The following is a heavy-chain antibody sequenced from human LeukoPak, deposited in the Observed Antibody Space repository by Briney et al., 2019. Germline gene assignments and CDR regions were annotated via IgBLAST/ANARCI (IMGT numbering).Heavy chain of an antibody. V-gene: IGHV3-23*01. D-gene: IGHD2-15*01. J-gene: IGHJ4*02. CDR2: IRDSGRGT. CDR3: AKKGPDVEDLDY. CDR1: GFTFSSYG. Sequence: PGGSLRLSCAASGFTFSSYGMHWVRQAPGKGLEWVSAIRDSGRGTYYADSVKGRFTISRDNSKNTLYLQMNSLRAEDTAIYYCAKKGPDVEDLDYWGQGTLVTVSS.